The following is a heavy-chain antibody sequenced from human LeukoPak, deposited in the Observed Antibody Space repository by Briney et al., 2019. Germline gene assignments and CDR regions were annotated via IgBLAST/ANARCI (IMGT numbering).Heavy chain of an antibody. J-gene: IGHJ2*01. Sequence: SETLSLTCTVSGGSISSFYCSWIRQPAGKGLEWIGYIYYSGSTNYNPSLKSRVTISVDTSKNQFSLKLSSVTAADTAVYYCARQGGGFWYFDLWGRGTLVTVSS. V-gene: IGHV4-59*08. CDR2: IYYSGST. CDR1: GGSISSFY. CDR3: ARQGGGFWYFDL. D-gene: IGHD6-25*01.